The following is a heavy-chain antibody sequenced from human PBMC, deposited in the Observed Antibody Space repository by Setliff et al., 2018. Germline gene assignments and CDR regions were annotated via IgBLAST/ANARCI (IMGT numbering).Heavy chain of an antibody. Sequence: SETLSLTCTVSGASVSGNSYYWGWIRQPPGKGLEWSGGMYYGGGGSTYYNASLKSRVTISVDTSKNQFSLKLNSVTAADTAVYYCARAPRYFDPTGSYFDYWGQGTLVTVSS. CDR1: GASVSGNSYY. CDR2: MYYGGGGST. V-gene: IGHV4-39*07. CDR3: ARAPRYFDPTGSYFDY. D-gene: IGHD3-9*01. J-gene: IGHJ4*02.